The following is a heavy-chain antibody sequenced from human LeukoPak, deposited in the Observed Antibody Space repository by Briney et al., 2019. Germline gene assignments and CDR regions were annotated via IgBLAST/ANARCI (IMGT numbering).Heavy chain of an antibody. Sequence: SEPLSLTCTVSGGSISSSSYYWGWIRQPPGKGLEWIGSIYYSGSTYYNPSLKSRVTISVDTSKNQFSLKLSSVTAADTAVYYCARTAGTTGDFDYWGQGTLVTVSS. V-gene: IGHV4-39*01. CDR2: IYYSGST. CDR3: ARTAGTTGDFDY. CDR1: GGSISSSSYY. D-gene: IGHD1-7*01. J-gene: IGHJ4*02.